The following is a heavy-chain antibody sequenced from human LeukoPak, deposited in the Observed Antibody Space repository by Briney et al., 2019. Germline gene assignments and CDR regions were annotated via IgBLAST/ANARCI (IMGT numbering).Heavy chain of an antibody. V-gene: IGHV4-59*01. CDR2: IYYSGST. CDR1: GGSISSYY. D-gene: IGHD2-21*01. J-gene: IGHJ5*02. CDR3: ARERGSYCGGDCFNNWFDP. Sequence: PSETLSLTCSVCGGSISSYYWSWIRQPPGKGLEWIGYIYYSGSTNYNPSLKSRITISVDTSKNQFSLKLSSVTAADTAVYYCARERGSYCGGDCFNNWFDPWGQGTLVTVSS.